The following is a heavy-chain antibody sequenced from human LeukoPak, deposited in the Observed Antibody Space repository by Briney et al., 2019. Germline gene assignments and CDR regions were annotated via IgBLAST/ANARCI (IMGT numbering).Heavy chain of an antibody. V-gene: IGHV1-24*01. CDR3: ATDFTPYYHYGMDV. CDR1: GYTLTELS. J-gene: IGHJ6*02. CDR2: FDPEDGET. Sequence: ASVKVSCKVSGYTLTELSMHWVRQAPGKGLEWMGGFDPEDGETIYAQKFQGRVTMTEDTSTDTAYMELSSLRSEDTAVYYCATDFTPYYHYGMDVWGQGTTVTVSS.